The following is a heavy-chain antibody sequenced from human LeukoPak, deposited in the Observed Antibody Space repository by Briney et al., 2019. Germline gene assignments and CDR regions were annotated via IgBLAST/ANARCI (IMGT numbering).Heavy chain of an antibody. D-gene: IGHD5-18*01. CDR3: ARHRTGMVADAFDI. CDR2: IYYSGTT. Sequence: PSETLSLTCTVSGGSVSSWAYYWGWIRQPPGKGLEWIGSIYYSGTTYYNPSLKSRVTISVDTSKNQFSLKLSSVTAADTAVYYCARHRTGMVADAFDIWGQGTMVTVSS. CDR1: GGSVSSWAYY. J-gene: IGHJ3*02. V-gene: IGHV4-39*01.